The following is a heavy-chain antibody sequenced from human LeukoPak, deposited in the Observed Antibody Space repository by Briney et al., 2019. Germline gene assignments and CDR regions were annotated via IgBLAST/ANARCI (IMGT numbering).Heavy chain of an antibody. Sequence: GGSLGLSCSASGFTFTSSGMSWVRQAPGKGLEWVSAISGSGGSTYYADSVRGRLTISRDNSKNTLYLQMNSLRAEDTAVYYCAKQSYSNSWNNFDYWGQGTLVTVSS. CDR2: ISGSGGST. D-gene: IGHD6-13*01. CDR1: GFTFTSSG. CDR3: AKQSYSNSWNNFDY. V-gene: IGHV3-23*01. J-gene: IGHJ4*02.